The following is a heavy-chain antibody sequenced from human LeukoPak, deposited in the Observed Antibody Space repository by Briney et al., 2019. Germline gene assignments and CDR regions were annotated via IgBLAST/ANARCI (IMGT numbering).Heavy chain of an antibody. CDR2: INPTGGST. V-gene: IGHV1-46*01. Sequence: ASVKVSCKASGYTFTSYYMHWVRQRPGQGLEWMGIINPTGGSTTYAQKFQGRVTMTRDTSTSTVYMELSSLRSDDTAVYYCARTAARRFDYWGQGTLVTVSS. J-gene: IGHJ4*02. D-gene: IGHD6-6*01. CDR1: GYTFTSYY. CDR3: ARTAARRFDY.